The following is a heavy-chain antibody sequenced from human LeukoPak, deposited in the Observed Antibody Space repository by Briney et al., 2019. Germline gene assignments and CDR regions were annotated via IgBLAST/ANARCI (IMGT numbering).Heavy chain of an antibody. CDR3: ARGMAPCDY. J-gene: IGHJ4*02. CDR1: GGSISSYY. Sequence: PSETLSLTCTVSGGSISSYYWSWIRQPPGKGLEWIGYIYYSGSTNYNPSLKSRVTISVDTSKNQFSLKLSSVTAADTAVYYCARGMAPCDYWGQGTRVTVSS. CDR2: IYYSGST. V-gene: IGHV4-59*01. D-gene: IGHD5-24*01.